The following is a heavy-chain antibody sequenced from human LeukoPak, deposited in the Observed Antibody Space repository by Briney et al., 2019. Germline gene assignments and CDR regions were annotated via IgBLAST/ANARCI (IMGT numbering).Heavy chain of an antibody. CDR2: ISGSGGST. J-gene: IGHJ4*02. Sequence: GGSLRLSCAASGFTFSSYAMSWVRQAPGKGLEWVSAISGSGGSTYYADSVKGRFTISRDNSKNTLYLQMNSLRAEDTAVYYCAKDLPGSGSYYNGGMLDYWGQGTLVTVSS. CDR3: AKDLPGSGSYYNGGMLDY. D-gene: IGHD3-10*01. V-gene: IGHV3-23*01. CDR1: GFTFSSYA.